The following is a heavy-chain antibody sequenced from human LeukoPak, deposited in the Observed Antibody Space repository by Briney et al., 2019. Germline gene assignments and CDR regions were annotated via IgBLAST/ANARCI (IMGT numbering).Heavy chain of an antibody. CDR1: GYTFTSYG. J-gene: IGHJ4*02. CDR3: ASSGAAGTSFDY. CDR2: ISAYNGNT. Sequence: ASVKVSCKASGYTFTSYGITWVRQAPGQGLEWMGWISAYNGNTNYAQKLQGRVTMTTDTSTSTAYMELRSLRSDDTAVYYCASSGAAGTSFDYWAREPWSPSPQ. D-gene: IGHD6-13*01. V-gene: IGHV1-18*01.